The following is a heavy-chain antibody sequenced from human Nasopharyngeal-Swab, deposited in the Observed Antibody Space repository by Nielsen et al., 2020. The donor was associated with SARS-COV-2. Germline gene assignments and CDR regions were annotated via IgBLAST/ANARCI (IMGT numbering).Heavy chain of an antibody. CDR1: GGSISSGGYY. D-gene: IGHD3-10*01. Sequence: LRLSCTVSGGSISSGGYYWIWIRQHPGKGLEWIGYIYYSGSTYYNPSLKSRVTISVDTSKNQFSLKLSSVTAADTAVYYCARVGSWFGLYYFDYWGQGTLVTVSS. CDR2: IYYSGST. J-gene: IGHJ4*02. V-gene: IGHV4-31*03. CDR3: ARVGSWFGLYYFDY.